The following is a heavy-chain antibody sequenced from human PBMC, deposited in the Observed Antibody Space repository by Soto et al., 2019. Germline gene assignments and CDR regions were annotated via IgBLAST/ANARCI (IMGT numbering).Heavy chain of an antibody. D-gene: IGHD5-12*01. J-gene: IGHJ6*02. CDR2: ISYDGSNK. CDR3: ARGGEYSGYDSHEFDYYYYGMDV. Sequence: QVQLVESGGGVVQPGRSLRLSCAASGFTFSSYAMHWVRQAPGKGLEWVAVISYDGSNKYYADSVKGRFTISRDNSKNTLYMQMNSLRAEDTAVYYCARGGEYSGYDSHEFDYYYYGMDVWGQGTTVTVSS. CDR1: GFTFSSYA. V-gene: IGHV3-30-3*01.